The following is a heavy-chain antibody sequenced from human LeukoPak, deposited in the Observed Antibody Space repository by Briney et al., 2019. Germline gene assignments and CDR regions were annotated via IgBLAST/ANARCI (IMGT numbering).Heavy chain of an antibody. J-gene: IGHJ4*02. CDR1: GGSFSGYY. D-gene: IGHD3-22*01. V-gene: IGHV4-34*01. CDR2: INHSGST. Sequence: SETLSHTCAVYGGSFSGYYWSWIRQPPGKGLEWIGEINHSGSTNYNPSLKSRVTISVDTSKNQFSLKLSSVTAADTAVYYCAGGLYYDSSGYTYYFDYWGQGTLVTVSS. CDR3: AGGLYYDSSGYTYYFDY.